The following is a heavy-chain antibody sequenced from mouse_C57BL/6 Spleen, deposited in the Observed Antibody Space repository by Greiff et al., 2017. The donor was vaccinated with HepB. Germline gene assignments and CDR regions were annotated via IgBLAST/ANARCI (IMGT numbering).Heavy chain of an antibody. CDR1: GFSLTSYG. D-gene: IGHD1-1*01. CDR2: IWRGGST. J-gene: IGHJ4*01. Sequence: QVQLKESGPGLVQPSQSLSITCTVSGFSLTSYGVHWVRQSPGKGLEWLGVIWRGGSTDYNAAFMSRLSITKDNSKSQVFFKMNSLQADDTAIYYCAKNNDYGSRRNYYAMDYWGQGTSVTVSS. CDR3: AKNNDYGSRRNYYAMDY. V-gene: IGHV2-5*01.